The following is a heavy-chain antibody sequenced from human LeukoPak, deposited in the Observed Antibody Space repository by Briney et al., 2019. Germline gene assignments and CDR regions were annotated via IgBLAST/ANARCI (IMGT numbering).Heavy chain of an antibody. D-gene: IGHD3-9*01. Sequence: GSSVKVSCKASGYNFMSNAMHWVRQAPGQGLEWMGWINAGNGNTKYSQKFQGRVTITRDTSASTAYMELSSLRSEDTAVYYCARDGIDILTGPLNYWGQGTLVTVSS. J-gene: IGHJ4*02. CDR1: GYNFMSNA. CDR2: INAGNGNT. CDR3: ARDGIDILTGPLNY. V-gene: IGHV1-3*01.